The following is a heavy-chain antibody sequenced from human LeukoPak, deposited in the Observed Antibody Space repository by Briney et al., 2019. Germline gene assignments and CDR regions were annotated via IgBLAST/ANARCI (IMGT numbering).Heavy chain of an antibody. V-gene: IGHV3-66*02. D-gene: IGHD6-19*01. J-gene: IGHJ3*02. CDR1: GLTVSSHY. CDR2: IHSGGST. CDR3: ASLAGDI. Sequence: PGGFLRLSCADSGLTVSSHYMSWVRQAPGKGLEWVSVIHSGGSTYHADSVKGRFTISRDSSKNTVYLQMNSMRVEDTAVYYCASLAGDIWGQGTMVTVSS.